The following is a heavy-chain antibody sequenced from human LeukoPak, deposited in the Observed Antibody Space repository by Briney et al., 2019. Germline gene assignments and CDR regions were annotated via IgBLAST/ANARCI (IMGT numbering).Heavy chain of an antibody. CDR1: GFTFSSYA. Sequence: GGSLRLSCAASGFTFSSYAMSWVRQAPGKGLEWVSAISGSGGSTYYADSVKGRFTISRDNSKNTLYLQMNSLRAEDTAVYYCARDPPRHYYDSSGYYSGTLDYWGQGTLVTVSS. J-gene: IGHJ4*02. D-gene: IGHD3-22*01. V-gene: IGHV3-23*01. CDR2: ISGSGGST. CDR3: ARDPPRHYYDSSGYYSGTLDY.